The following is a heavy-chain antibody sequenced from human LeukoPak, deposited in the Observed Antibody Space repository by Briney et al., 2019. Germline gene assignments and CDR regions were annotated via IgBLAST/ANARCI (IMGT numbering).Heavy chain of an antibody. CDR2: ISYDGSNK. D-gene: IGHD3-22*01. CDR3: AKDYYDSSGYYY. CDR1: GFTFSSYG. J-gene: IGHJ4*02. V-gene: IGHV3-30*18. Sequence: GGSLRLSCAASGFTFSSYGMHWVRQAPGKGLEWGAVISYDGSNKYYADSVKGRFTISRDNSKNTLYLQMNSLRAEDTAVYYCAKDYYDSSGYYYWGQGTLVTVSS.